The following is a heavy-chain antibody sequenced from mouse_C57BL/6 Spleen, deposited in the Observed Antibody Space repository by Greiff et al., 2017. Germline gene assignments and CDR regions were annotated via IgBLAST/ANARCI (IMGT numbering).Heavy chain of an antibody. CDR2: INYDGSSH. CDR3: ARYGSSLYYAMDY. CDR1: GFTFSDYY. Sequence: EVQLVESEGGLVQPGSSMKLSCTASGFTFSDYYMAWVRQVPEKGLEWVANINYDGSSHYYLDSLKSRFIISRDNAKNILYRQMSSLKSEDTATYYCARYGSSLYYAMDYWGQGTSVTVSS. V-gene: IGHV5-16*01. J-gene: IGHJ4*01. D-gene: IGHD1-1*01.